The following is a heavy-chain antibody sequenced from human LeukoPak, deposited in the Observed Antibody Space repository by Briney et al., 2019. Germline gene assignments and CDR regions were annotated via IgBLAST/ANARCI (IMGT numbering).Heavy chain of an antibody. CDR1: GGSISSNY. CDR3: AREGTGWYYFDF. D-gene: IGHD6-19*01. Sequence: SETLSLTRTVSGGSISSNYWSWIRQPPGKGLEWIGYIYYSGSTNYNPSLKSRVTISVDTSKNQFSLKLSSVTAADTAVYYCAREGTGWYYFDFWGQGTLVTVSS. J-gene: IGHJ4*02. V-gene: IGHV4-59*01. CDR2: IYYSGST.